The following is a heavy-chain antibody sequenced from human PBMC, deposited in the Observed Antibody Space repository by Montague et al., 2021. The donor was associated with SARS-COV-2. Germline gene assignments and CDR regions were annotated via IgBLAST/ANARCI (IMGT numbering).Heavy chain of an antibody. CDR2: TNYRSKWTS. Sequence: SAISGDGVWSNTAAWNWIRQSPSGGLEWLGRTNYRSKWTSDYAASVEGRISIDPDTSTNQFFLHLRSVTPEDTGVYYCVRDTGSAQAGFDAWCQGTLVAVSS. D-gene: IGHD6-19*01. J-gene: IGHJ4*02. V-gene: IGHV6-1*01. CDR3: VRDTGSAQAGFDA. CDR1: GDGVWSNTAA.